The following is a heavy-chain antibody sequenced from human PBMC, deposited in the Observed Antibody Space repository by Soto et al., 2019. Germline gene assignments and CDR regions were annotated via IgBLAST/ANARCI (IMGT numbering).Heavy chain of an antibody. CDR2: ISGSGGST. Sequence: EVQLLESGGGLVQPGGSLRLSCAASGFTFSSYAMSWVRQAPGKGLEWVSAISGSGGSTYYADSVKGRFTISRDNSKNTLYLQMNSLRAEDTAVYYCAKGYSSGWSYYYYYYCMDVWGQGTTVTVSS. J-gene: IGHJ6*02. CDR1: GFTFSSYA. V-gene: IGHV3-23*01. CDR3: AKGYSSGWSYYYYYYCMDV. D-gene: IGHD6-19*01.